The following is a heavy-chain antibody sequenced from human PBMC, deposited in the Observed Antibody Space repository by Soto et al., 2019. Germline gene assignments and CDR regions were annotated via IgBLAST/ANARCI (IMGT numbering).Heavy chain of an antibody. D-gene: IGHD5-18*01. Sequence: VRQAPGKGLEWVAVIWYGGSNKYYPDSVKGRFTTSRDNSENTVYLQMNSLRAEDTAVYYCARELVETQLLAALADFDIWRQGTMVTVSS. CDR3: ARELVETQLLAALADFDI. V-gene: IGHV3-33*01. CDR2: IWYGGSNK. J-gene: IGHJ3*02.